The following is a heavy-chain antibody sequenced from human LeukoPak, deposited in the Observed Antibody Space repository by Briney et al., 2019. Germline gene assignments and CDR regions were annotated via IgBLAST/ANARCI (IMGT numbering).Heavy chain of an antibody. CDR2: ISYDGSNK. CDR3: AKARPVPRGYAHGMDV. V-gene: IGHV3-30*18. CDR1: GFTFSSYG. J-gene: IGHJ6*02. D-gene: IGHD3-16*01. Sequence: GGSLRLSRAASGFTFSSYGMHWVRQAPGKGLEWVAVISYDGSNKYYADSVKGRFTISRDNSKNTLYLQMNSLRAEDTAVYYCAKARPVPRGYAHGMDVWGQGTTVTVSS.